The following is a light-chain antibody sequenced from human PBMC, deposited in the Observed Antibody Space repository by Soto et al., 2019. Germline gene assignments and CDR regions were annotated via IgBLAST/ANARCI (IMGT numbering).Light chain of an antibody. CDR1: QDYSRH. CDR2: DXS. J-gene: IGKJ1*01. CDR3: QQYSIDTWP. Sequence: AIQDYSRHLSLYHQEPGXAPKXXXDDXSTFASGCPSSLSGSGSGTDFTLTISSLQSDDCARYYCQQYSIDTWPFGQGTKVDIK. V-gene: IGKV1-8*01.